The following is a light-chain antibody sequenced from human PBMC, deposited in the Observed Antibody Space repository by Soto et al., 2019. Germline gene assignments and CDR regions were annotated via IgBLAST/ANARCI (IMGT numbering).Light chain of an antibody. CDR1: SSDVGGYNY. Sequence: QSALTQPPSASGSPGQSVTISCTGSSSDVGGYNYVSWYQQHPGKAPKLMIYEVSKRPSGVPDRLSGSKSGNTASLTVSGLHAEDEADYYCSSYGGSNIVVFGGGTKVTVL. CDR3: SSYGGSNIVV. CDR2: EVS. J-gene: IGLJ2*01. V-gene: IGLV2-8*01.